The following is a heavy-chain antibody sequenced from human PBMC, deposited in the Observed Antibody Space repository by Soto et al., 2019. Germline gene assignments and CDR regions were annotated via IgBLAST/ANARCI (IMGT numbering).Heavy chain of an antibody. D-gene: IGHD2-21*01. CDR1: GGSISSSSYY. J-gene: IGHJ5*02. Sequence: QLQLQESGPGLVKPSETLSLTCTVSGGSISSSSYYWAWIRQPPGQGLEWIGGINNSGKTYYKPSPNSRFTISVDTPKNQFSLRLTPVPAADTAVYYCVRELWGQSDPWGQGTLVTVSS. CDR2: INNSGKT. CDR3: VRELWGQSDP. V-gene: IGHV4-39*01.